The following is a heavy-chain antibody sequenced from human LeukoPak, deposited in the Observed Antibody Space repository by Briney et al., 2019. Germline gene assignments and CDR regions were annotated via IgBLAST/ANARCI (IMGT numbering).Heavy chain of an antibody. D-gene: IGHD3-10*01. J-gene: IGHJ4*02. V-gene: IGHV6-1*01. Sequence: SQTLSLTCAISGDSVSSDSAAWNWIRQSPSRGLEWLGRTYYSSKWYKDYAVSVKSRITLNPDTSKNQFSLLLNSVTPEDTAVYYCARGRPRYHGSESYFYWGQGTLVTVSS. CDR1: GDSVSSDSAA. CDR2: TYYSSKWYK. CDR3: ARGRPRYHGSESYFY.